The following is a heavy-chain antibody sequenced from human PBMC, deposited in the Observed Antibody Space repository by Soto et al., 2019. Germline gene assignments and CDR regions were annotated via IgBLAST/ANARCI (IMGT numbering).Heavy chain of an antibody. CDR3: ARDPQVATSPMSHFDY. J-gene: IGHJ4*02. CDR1: GFTYSSYS. V-gene: IGHV3-21*01. Sequence: GGSLRLSCAASGFTYSSYSMNWVRQAPGKGLEWVSSISSSSSYIYYADSVKGRFTISRDNAKNSLYLQMYSLRAEDTAVYYCARDPQVATSPMSHFDYWGQGTLVTVSS. CDR2: ISSSSSYI. D-gene: IGHD5-12*01.